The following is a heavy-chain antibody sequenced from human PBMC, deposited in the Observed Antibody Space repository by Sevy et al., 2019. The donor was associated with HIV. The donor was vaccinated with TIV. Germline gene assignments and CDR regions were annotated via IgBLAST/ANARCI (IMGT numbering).Heavy chain of an antibody. CDR2: INTYNSNT. Sequence: ASVKVSCKPSGYTFTSFGFTWVRQAPGQGLEWVGSINTYNSNTYYAQRLQGRLSMTTDTSLSTAYMELRSLRSDDTAVYFCGRWETATSSDAFDFWGQGTMVTVSS. D-gene: IGHD5-18*01. CDR3: GRWETATSSDAFDF. J-gene: IGHJ3*01. V-gene: IGHV1-18*01. CDR1: GYTFTSFG.